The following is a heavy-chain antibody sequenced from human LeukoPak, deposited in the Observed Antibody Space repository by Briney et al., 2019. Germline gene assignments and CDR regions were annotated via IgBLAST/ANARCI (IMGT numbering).Heavy chain of an antibody. Sequence: GGSLRLSCAASGFTFSSNWMSWVRQAPGKGLEWVANIKQDGSEKYYVDSVKGRFTISRDNAKNSLYLQMNSLRAEDTAVYYCARGPFYGDYEYYFDYWGQGTLVTVSS. V-gene: IGHV3-7*01. CDR2: IKQDGSEK. D-gene: IGHD4-17*01. CDR3: ARGPFYGDYEYYFDY. CDR1: GFTFSSNW. J-gene: IGHJ4*02.